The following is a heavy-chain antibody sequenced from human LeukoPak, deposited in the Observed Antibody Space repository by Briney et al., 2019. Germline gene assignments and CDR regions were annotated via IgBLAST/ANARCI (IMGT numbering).Heavy chain of an antibody. V-gene: IGHV4-59*01. J-gene: IGHJ4*02. CDR1: GGSISSYY. Sequence: PSETLSLTCTVSGGSISSYYWSWIRQPPGKGLEWIGYIYYSGSTNYNPSLKSRVTISVDTSKNQFSLKLSSVTAADTAVYYCARDPDYCGGDCGPWFDYWGQGTLVTVSS. D-gene: IGHD2-21*02. CDR2: IYYSGST. CDR3: ARDPDYCGGDCGPWFDY.